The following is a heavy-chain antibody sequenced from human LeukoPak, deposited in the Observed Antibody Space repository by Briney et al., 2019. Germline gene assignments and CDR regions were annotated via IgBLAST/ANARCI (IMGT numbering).Heavy chain of an antibody. CDR1: GGSISSYY. CDR2: IYYSGST. Sequence: TSETLSLTCTVSGGSISSYYWSWIRQPPGKGLEWIGYIYYSGSTNYNPSLKSRVTISVDTSKNQFSLKLSSVTAADTAVYYCARDFPSPAKGVWGQGTTVTVSS. D-gene: IGHD2-2*01. J-gene: IGHJ6*02. CDR3: ARDFPSPAKGV. V-gene: IGHV4-59*01.